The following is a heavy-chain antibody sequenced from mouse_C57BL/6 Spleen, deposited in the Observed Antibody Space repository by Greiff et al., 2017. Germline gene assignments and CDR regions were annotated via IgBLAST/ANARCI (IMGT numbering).Heavy chain of an antibody. J-gene: IGHJ1*03. V-gene: IGHV1-72*01. D-gene: IGHD3-3*01. CDR3: ALGDWYFDV. Sequence: VQLQQPGAELVKPGASVKLSCKASGYTFTSSWMHWVKQRPGRGLEWLGRIDPNSGGTKYNEKFKSKATLTVDKPSSTAYMHLSSRTSADSAVYYCALGDWYFDVWGTGTTVTVSS. CDR2: IDPNSGGT. CDR1: GYTFTSSW.